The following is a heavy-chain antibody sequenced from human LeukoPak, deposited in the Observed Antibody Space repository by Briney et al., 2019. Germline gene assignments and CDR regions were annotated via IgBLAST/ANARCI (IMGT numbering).Heavy chain of an antibody. D-gene: IGHD6-13*01. V-gene: IGHV3-48*02. CDR2: ISGSGSTL. CDR3: AGGTRITAAVYFQY. CDR1: GFTFNTYR. Sequence: GGSLRLSCAGSGFTFNTYRMNWVRQAPGKGLEWVSYISGSGSTLYYADSVKGRFTISRDNAKNSLYLQMNSLRDEDTAVYYCAGGTRITAAVYFQYWGQGALVTVSS. J-gene: IGHJ1*01.